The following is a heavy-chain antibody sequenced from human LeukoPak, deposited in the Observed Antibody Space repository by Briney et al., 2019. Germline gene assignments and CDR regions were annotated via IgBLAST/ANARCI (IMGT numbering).Heavy chain of an antibody. D-gene: IGHD1-14*01. J-gene: IGHJ4*02. CDR3: VRDAGTIPEEVNAHCDY. V-gene: IGHV3-30-3*01. CDR1: GSTFISYL. Sequence: SGTSLRLSCEASGSTFISYLIHWVRQAPGKGLEWVALISRDGTRDWYATSVRGRFTISRDNSKNTVYLHLNSLRPEDTALYYCVRDAGTIPEEVNAHCDYWGQGTLVTVSS. CDR2: ISRDGTRD.